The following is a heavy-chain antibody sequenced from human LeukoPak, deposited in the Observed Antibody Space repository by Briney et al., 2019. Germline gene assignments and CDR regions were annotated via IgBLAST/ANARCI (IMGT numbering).Heavy chain of an antibody. CDR3: ARGRGYAYYYYAMDV. V-gene: IGHV1-2*02. CDR2: INPNSGGT. D-gene: IGHD5-12*01. CDR1: GYTFTGYY. J-gene: IGHJ6*02. Sequence: ASLKVSCKASGYTFTGYYMHWVRQAPGQGLEWMGWINPNSGGTNYAQKFQGRVTMTRDTSISTAYMELSRLRSDDTGVYYCARGRGYAYYYYAMDVWGQGTTVTVSS.